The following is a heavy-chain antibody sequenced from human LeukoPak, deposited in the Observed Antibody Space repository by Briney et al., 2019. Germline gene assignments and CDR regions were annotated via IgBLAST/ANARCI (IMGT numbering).Heavy chain of an antibody. CDR1: GFTFSSYW. CDR3: ARDRAVNYYYYGMDV. CDR2: IKQDGSEK. V-gene: IGHV3-7*01. J-gene: IGHJ6*02. D-gene: IGHD4-17*01. Sequence: GGSLRLSCAASGFTFSSYWMSWVCQAPGKGLEWVANIKQDGSEKYYVDSVKGRFTISRDNAKNSLYLQMNSLRAEDTAVYYCARDRAVNYYYYGMDVWGQGTTVTVSS.